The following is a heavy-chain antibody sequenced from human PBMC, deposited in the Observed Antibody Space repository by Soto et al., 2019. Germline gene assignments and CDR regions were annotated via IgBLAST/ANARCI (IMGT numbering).Heavy chain of an antibody. Sequence: XGSLSLPCAVSGGCFTSNNWWTWFRQPPGQGLEWIGEIYRTGSTNYNPSLKSRVTISLDNSENQFSLKVSSVTAADTAVYHCARRTAAGSETYYNSWFDPWGQRTLVTVSS. CDR2: IYRTGST. CDR3: ARRTAAGSETYYNSWFDP. J-gene: IGHJ5*02. CDR1: GGCFTSNNW. D-gene: IGHD3-10*01. V-gene: IGHV4-4*02.